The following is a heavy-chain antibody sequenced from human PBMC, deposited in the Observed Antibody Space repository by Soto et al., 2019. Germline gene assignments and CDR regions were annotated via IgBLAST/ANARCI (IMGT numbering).Heavy chain of an antibody. D-gene: IGHD3-22*01. J-gene: IGHJ5*02. CDR2: ISYDGSNK. CDR3: ALFNYYDISA. Sequence: QVQLVESGGGVVQPGRSLRLSCAASGFSFSSYGMHWVRQAPGKGLEWGAVISYDGSNKYYAASVKGRFTISRDNSKNTRYLQMSSLRAEDTAVYYCALFNYYDISAWGQGTLVTVSS. V-gene: IGHV3-30*03. CDR1: GFSFSSYG.